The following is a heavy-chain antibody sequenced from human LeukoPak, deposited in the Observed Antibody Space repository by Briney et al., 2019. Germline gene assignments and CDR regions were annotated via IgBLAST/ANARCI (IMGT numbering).Heavy chain of an antibody. CDR3: ARDLLQYSSGWYGQFDY. D-gene: IGHD6-19*01. CDR2: IYYSGST. J-gene: IGHJ4*02. Sequence: SETLSLTCTVSGGSISSSSYYWGWIRQPPGKGLEWIGSIYYSGSTNYNPSLKSRVTISVDTSKNQFSLKLSSVTAADTAVYYCARDLLQYSSGWYGQFDYWGQGTLVTVSS. V-gene: IGHV4-61*01. CDR1: GGSISSSSYY.